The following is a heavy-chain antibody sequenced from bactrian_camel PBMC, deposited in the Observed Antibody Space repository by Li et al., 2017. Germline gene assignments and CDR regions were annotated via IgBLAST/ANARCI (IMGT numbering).Heavy chain of an antibody. Sequence: DVQLVESGGGLVQPGGSLRLSCAASGFAFSTCGMNTYAMSWVRQAPGKGLEWVSRINSDGTAAHVADSMKGRFTISRWNAKTTVYLQMNSLKPEDTAKYYCAANLGTDYAVPRCSSLLEYGYWGQGTQVTVS. CDR3: AANLGTDYAVPRCSSLLEYGY. V-gene: IGHV3S35*01. CDR2: INSDGTAA. D-gene: IGHD4*01. J-gene: IGHJ4*01. CDR1: GFAFSTCGMNTYA.